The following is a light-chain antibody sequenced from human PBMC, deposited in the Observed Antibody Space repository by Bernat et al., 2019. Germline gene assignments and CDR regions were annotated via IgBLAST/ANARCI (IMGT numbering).Light chain of an antibody. Sequence: QSALTQPPSVSGSPGQSVTISCTGTSSDIGSYNRVSWYQQPPATAPKLMIYEVDNRPSGVADRFSGSKSGNTASLTISGPQAEDEADYYCSSYTSSTTDVFGTGTKVTV. CDR2: EVD. V-gene: IGLV2-18*02. CDR1: SSDIGSYNR. CDR3: SSYTSSTTDV. J-gene: IGLJ1*01.